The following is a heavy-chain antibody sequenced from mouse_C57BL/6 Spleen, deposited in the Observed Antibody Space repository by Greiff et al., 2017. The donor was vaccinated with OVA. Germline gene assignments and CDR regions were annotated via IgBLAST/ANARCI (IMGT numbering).Heavy chain of an antibody. CDR3: ERYRSSNYVDYAMDY. CDR1: GYTFTSYW. Sequence: QVQLQQPGAELVKPGASVKLSCKASGYTFTSYWMHWVKQRPGQGLEWIGMIHPNSGSTNYNEKFKSKATLTVDKSSSTAYMQLSSLTSEDSAVYYCERYRSSNYVDYAMDYWGQGTSVTVSS. J-gene: IGHJ4*01. CDR2: IHPNSGST. D-gene: IGHD2-5*01. V-gene: IGHV1-64*01.